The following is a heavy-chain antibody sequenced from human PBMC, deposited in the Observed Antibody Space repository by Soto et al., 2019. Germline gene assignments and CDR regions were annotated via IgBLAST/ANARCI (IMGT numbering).Heavy chain of an antibody. J-gene: IGHJ6*02. V-gene: IGHV1-69*13. D-gene: IGHD2-2*01. Sequence: SVKVSCKTSGYSFTDYKLHWMRQAPGQGLEWMGGIIPRSATSNYAQKFQGRVTITADESTSTAYMELSSLRSEDTAVYYCAREGLVLVPTTVNSDYYYYAMDVWGQGTTVTVSS. CDR1: GYSFTDYK. CDR3: AREGLVLVPTTVNSDYYYYAMDV. CDR2: IIPRSATS.